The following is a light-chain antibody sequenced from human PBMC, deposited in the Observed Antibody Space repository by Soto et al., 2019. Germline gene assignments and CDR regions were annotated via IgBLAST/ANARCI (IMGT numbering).Light chain of an antibody. Sequence: QSALTQPASVSGSPGQSITISCTGTSSDVGSYNLVSWYQHHPGKAPKVMIYEDTKRPSGVSNRFSGSKSGNTASLTISGLQAEDEADYYCCSYPGSSTFEVLFGGGTQLTVL. CDR2: EDT. CDR1: SSDVGSYNL. V-gene: IGLV2-23*02. J-gene: IGLJ2*01. CDR3: CSYPGSSTFEVL.